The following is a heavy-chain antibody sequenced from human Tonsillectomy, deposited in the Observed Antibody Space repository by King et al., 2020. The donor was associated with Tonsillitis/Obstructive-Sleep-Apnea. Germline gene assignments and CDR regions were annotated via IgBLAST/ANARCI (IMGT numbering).Heavy chain of an antibody. Sequence: TLQESGPVLVKPTETLTLTCTVSGFSLSNARMGGSWIRQPPGKALEWLAHIFSNDEKSYSTSLNSRLTISKDTSRSQVVLTMTNMDPVDTATYYCARAPSPTDFYFYYMDVCGKGNTVTVS. V-gene: IGHV2-26*01. CDR1: GFSLSNARMG. J-gene: IGHJ6*03. CDR3: ARAPSPTDFYFYYMDV. CDR2: IFSNDEK.